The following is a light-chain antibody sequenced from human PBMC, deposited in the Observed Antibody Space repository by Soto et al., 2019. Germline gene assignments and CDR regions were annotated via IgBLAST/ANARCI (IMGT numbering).Light chain of an antibody. CDR3: AAWDDGLNGPV. J-gene: IGLJ7*01. CDR2: FSN. CDR1: SSNIGNNA. Sequence: QSVLAQPPSASGTPGQRVTISCSGSSSNIGNNAVSWYQQLPGTAPKLLIYFSNERPSGVSDRFSGSKSGTSATLAIRGLLSEDEADYYCAAWDDGLNGPVFGGGTQLTVL. V-gene: IGLV1-44*01.